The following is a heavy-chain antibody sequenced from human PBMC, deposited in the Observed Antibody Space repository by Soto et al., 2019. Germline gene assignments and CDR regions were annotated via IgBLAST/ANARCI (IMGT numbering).Heavy chain of an antibody. Sequence: QVHLVQSGAEVKRPGSSVRVSCRASGGTFYTYAFTWVRQAPGQGLEWMGGITPMIGTTKYAQKFHGRVTFSADEFASTADMELINLRSNDTAVYYCARDVSVMTSVFGFWGQGTLITVAS. J-gene: IGHJ4*02. CDR2: ITPMIGTT. D-gene: IGHD3-10*01. V-gene: IGHV1-69*01. CDR3: ARDVSVMTSVFGF. CDR1: GGTFYTYA.